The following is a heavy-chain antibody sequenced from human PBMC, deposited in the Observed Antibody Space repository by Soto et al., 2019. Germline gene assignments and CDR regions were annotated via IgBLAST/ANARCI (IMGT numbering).Heavy chain of an antibody. CDR3: ARVRRRDWEMLQMVTYFYYGMDV. CDR2: INQDGSEK. J-gene: IGHJ6*02. V-gene: IGHV3-7*01. Sequence: EVQLVESGGGLVQPRGSLRLSCAVSGFTFTFYWMAWVRQAPGKGLEWVANINQDGSEKCYVDSVKGRFTISRDDDKNSLYLQMHSLGAEDTAVYYCARVRRRDWEMLQMVTYFYYGMDVWGQGTTVTVSS. D-gene: IGHD1-26*01. CDR1: GFTFTFYW.